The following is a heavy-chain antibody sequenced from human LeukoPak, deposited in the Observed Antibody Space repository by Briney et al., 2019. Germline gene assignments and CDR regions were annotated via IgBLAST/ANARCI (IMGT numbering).Heavy chain of an antibody. D-gene: IGHD5-24*01. Sequence: IYYSGSTNYNPSLKSRVTISVDTSKNQFSLNLNSVTAADTAVYYCARGIGWLQPIDYWGQGTLVTVSS. CDR2: IYYSGST. CDR3: ARGIGWLQPIDY. V-gene: IGHV4-59*09. J-gene: IGHJ4*02.